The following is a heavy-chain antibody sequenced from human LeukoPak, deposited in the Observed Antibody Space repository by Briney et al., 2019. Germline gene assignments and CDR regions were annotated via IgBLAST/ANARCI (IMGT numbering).Heavy chain of an antibody. D-gene: IGHD1-26*01. J-gene: IGHJ5*02. CDR3: ARLIPQKWELPGKWFDP. V-gene: IGHV1-18*01. CDR1: GYTFTSYG. CDR2: ISAYNGKT. Sequence: ASVNVSCKASGYTFTSYGISWVGQAPGQGVEGMGWISAYNGKTNYAKRFQGRVTITTDTSTSTASMELRSLRSDDTAVYYCARLIPQKWELPGKWFDPWGQGTLVTVSS.